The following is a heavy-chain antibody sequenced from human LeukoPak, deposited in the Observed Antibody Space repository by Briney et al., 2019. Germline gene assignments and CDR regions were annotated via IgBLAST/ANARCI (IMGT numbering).Heavy chain of an antibody. CDR2: ASYYVGKQ. J-gene: IGHJ4*02. Sequence: GGPLTLSCAPSGFTFSDYAMSGVRQAPGKALEWVSTASYYVGKQYHADSVRGRFTVSRDKSRNTVSLQMSSLRVEDTGIYYCARAGIGADGAGFLCEYWGQGTLVTVSS. CDR3: ARAGIGADGAGFLCEY. D-gene: IGHD1-1*01. CDR1: GFTFSDYA. V-gene: IGHV3-23*01.